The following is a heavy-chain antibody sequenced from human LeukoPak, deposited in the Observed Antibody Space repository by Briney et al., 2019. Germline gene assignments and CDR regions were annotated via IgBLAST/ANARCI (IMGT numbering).Heavy chain of an antibody. CDR3: ARAPGGLWPDY. CDR2: IYYSGST. V-gene: IGHV4-59*01. Sequence: PSETLSPTCTVSGGSISSYYWSWIRQPPGKGLEWIGYIYYSGSTNYNPSLKSRVTISVDTSKNQFSLKLSSVTAADTAVYYCARAPGGLWPDYWGQGTLVTVSS. D-gene: IGHD5-18*01. J-gene: IGHJ4*02. CDR1: GGSISSYY.